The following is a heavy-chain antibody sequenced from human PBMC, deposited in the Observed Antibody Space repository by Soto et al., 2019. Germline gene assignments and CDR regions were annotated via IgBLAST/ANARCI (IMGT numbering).Heavy chain of an antibody. V-gene: IGHV3-23*01. Sequence: HPXGSLRLSSAASGXTFSSYAMSWVRQAPGKGLEWVSAIIGSGGSTYYADDVKGRFTISGDNSKNTLCLQMNSLRAEDTAVYYCAKGISYYYDSSAYFDYWGQGTLCTVSS. CDR3: AKGISYYYDSSAYFDY. CDR2: IIGSGGST. CDR1: GXTFSSYA. D-gene: IGHD3-22*01. J-gene: IGHJ4*02.